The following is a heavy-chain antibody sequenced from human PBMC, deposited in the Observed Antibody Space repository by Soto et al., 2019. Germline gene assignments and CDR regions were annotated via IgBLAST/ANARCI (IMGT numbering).Heavy chain of an antibody. CDR2: IYCSGIT. CDR3: ARGGGVYYFDY. V-gene: IGHV4-59*01. J-gene: IGHJ4*02. D-gene: IGHD2-8*02. CDR1: GGSISSYY. Sequence: SETLSLTCTVSGGSISSYYWSWIRQPPGKGLEWIGYIYCSGITDYNPSLKSRVTISVDTSKSQFSLKLSSVTAADTAVYYCARGGGVYYFDYWGQGTLVTV.